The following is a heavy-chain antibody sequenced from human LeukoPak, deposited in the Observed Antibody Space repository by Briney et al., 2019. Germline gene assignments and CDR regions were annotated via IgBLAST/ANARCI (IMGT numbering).Heavy chain of an antibody. CDR2: ISSDSNYI. CDR1: GFXFITYS. J-gene: IGHJ4*02. D-gene: IGHD3-3*01. Sequence: GGSLRLSCAASGFXFITYSINWVRQAPGKGLEWVSPISSDSNYIYNADSLKGRFTISRDNAKNSLYLQMISLRAGDTAVYYCARDRGITIFGVPSDYWGQGTLVTVSS. V-gene: IGHV3-21*01. CDR3: ARDRGITIFGVPSDY.